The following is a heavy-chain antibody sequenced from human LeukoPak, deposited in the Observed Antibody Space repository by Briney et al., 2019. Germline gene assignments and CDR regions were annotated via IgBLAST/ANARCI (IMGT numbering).Heavy chain of an antibody. V-gene: IGHV4-30-2*01. Sequence: PSQTLSLTCSVSGDSITSDDYYWSWIRQPPGKGLEWIGYIYHSGSTYYNPSLKSRVTISVDRSKNQFSLKLSSVTAADTAVYYCARAHDFWSGYYKIGDAFDIWGQGTMVTVSS. CDR1: GDSITSDDYY. CDR2: IYHSGST. CDR3: ARAHDFWSGYYKIGDAFDI. D-gene: IGHD3-3*01. J-gene: IGHJ3*02.